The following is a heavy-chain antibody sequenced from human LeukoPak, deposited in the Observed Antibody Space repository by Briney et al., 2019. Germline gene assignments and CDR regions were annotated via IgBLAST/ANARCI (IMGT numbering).Heavy chain of an antibody. CDR2: IYHSGST. J-gene: IGHJ4*02. CDR1: GGSISSGYY. CDR3: ARVGDSSGYYPPFDY. Sequence: SETLSLTCTVSGGSISSGYYWGWIRQPPGKGLEWIGSIYHSGSTYYNPSLKSRVTISVDTSKNQFSLKLSSVTAADTAVYYCARVGDSSGYYPPFDYWGQGTLVTVSS. V-gene: IGHV4-38-2*02. D-gene: IGHD3-22*01.